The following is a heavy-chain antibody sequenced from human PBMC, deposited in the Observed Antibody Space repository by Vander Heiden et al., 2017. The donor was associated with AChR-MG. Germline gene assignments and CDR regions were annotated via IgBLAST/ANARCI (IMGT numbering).Heavy chain of an antibody. CDR3: AKGYGSGSYYRRFDY. CDR2: ISGSGGST. CDR1: GFPFSSYA. V-gene: IGHV3-23*01. J-gene: IGHJ4*02. D-gene: IGHD3-10*01. Sequence: EVQLLESGGGLVQPGGSLRLSCAASGFPFSSYAMSWVRQAPGKGLEWVSAISGSGGSTYYADSVKGRFTISRDNSKNTLYLQMNSLRAEDTAVYYCAKGYGSGSYYRRFDYWGQGTLVTVSS.